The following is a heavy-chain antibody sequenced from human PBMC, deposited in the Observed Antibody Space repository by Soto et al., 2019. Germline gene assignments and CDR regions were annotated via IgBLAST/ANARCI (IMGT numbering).Heavy chain of an antibody. Sequence: KPSETLSLTCTVSGGSISSYYWSWIRQPAGEGLEWIGRIYTSGSTNYNPSLKNRVTMSVDTSKNQFSLKLSSVTAADTAVYYCARVRLAARTRAYGMDVWGQGTMVTVSS. V-gene: IGHV4-4*07. CDR2: IYTSGST. CDR1: GGSISSYY. D-gene: IGHD6-6*01. CDR3: ARVRLAARTRAYGMDV. J-gene: IGHJ6*02.